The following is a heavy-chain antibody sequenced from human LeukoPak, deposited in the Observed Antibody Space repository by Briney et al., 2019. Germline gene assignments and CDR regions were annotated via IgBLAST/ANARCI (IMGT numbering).Heavy chain of an antibody. CDR2: IYTSGST. CDR1: GGSINSYY. V-gene: IGHV4-4*07. D-gene: IGHD2-2*01. CDR3: ARGGSCSSTSCYPRHYYYYGMDV. Sequence: PSETLSLTCTVPGGSINSYYWSWIRQPPGKGLEWIGRIYTSGSTNYNPSLKSRVTMSVETSKNQFSLKLSSVTAADTAVYSCARGGSCSSTSCYPRHYYYYGMDVWGQGTTVTVSS. J-gene: IGHJ6*02.